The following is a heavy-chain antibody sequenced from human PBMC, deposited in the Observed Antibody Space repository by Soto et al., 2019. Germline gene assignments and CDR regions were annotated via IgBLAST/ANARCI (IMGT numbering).Heavy chain of an antibody. Sequence: SETLTLTCIFSGASFSDANYYWVWIRQPPGEGLEWIGSFYYDGRTYYNASLKSRVTISVDTSKNHFSLMLTSVTAADTAVYYCARRYHIVVAPTWGQGTMVTVSS. CDR3: ARRYHIVVAPT. CDR1: GASFSDANYY. J-gene: IGHJ4*02. D-gene: IGHD2-21*01. CDR2: FYYDGRT. V-gene: IGHV4-39*02.